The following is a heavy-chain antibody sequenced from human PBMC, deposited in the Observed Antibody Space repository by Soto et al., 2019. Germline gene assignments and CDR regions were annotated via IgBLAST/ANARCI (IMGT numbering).Heavy chain of an antibody. Sequence: QVQLVESGGGVVQPGRSLRLSCAASGFTFSSYGMHWVRQAPGKGLEWVAVISYDGSNKYYADSVKGRFTISRDNSKNTXXLXMXXLRAEDTAVYYCAKAPSRYFDWLLSPEYYYYGMDVWGQGTTVTVSS. V-gene: IGHV3-30*18. J-gene: IGHJ6*02. CDR1: GFTFSSYG. CDR3: AKAPSRYFDWLLSPEYYYYGMDV. D-gene: IGHD3-9*01. CDR2: ISYDGSNK.